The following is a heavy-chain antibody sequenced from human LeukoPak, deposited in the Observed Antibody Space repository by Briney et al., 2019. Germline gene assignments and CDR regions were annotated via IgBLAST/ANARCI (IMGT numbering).Heavy chain of an antibody. CDR2: IYYSGSA. D-gene: IGHD6-19*01. V-gene: IGHV4-61*01. CDR1: GGSVSSGSYY. J-gene: IGHJ4*02. CDR3: ARATVAGRRFDY. Sequence: SETLSLTCTVSGGSVSSGSYYWGWIRQPPGKGLEWIGYIYYSGSANYNPSLKSRVTISVDMSKNQFSLKLSSVTAADTAVYYCARATVAGRRFDYWGQGTLVTVSS.